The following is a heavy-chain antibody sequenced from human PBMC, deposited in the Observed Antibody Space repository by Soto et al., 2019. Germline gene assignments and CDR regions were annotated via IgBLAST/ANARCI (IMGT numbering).Heavy chain of an antibody. D-gene: IGHD1-1*01. CDR2: ISAYNGNT. CDR1: GYTFTSYG. CDR3: ARDRTGTDWFDP. Sequence: ASVKVSCKASGYTFTSYGISWVRQARGQGLEWMGWISAYNGNTNYAQKLQGRVTMTTDTSTSTAYMELRSLRSDDTAVYFCARDRTGTDWFDPWGEGTLVTVSS. J-gene: IGHJ5*02. V-gene: IGHV1-18*04.